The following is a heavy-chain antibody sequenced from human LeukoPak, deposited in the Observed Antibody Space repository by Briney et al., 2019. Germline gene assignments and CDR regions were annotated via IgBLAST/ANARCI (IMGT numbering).Heavy chain of an antibody. J-gene: IGHJ4*02. CDR2: ISYDGSNK. CDR1: GFTFSSYG. V-gene: IGHV3-30*18. D-gene: IGHD6-6*01. Sequence: PGRSLRLSCAASGFTFSSYGMHWVRQAPGKELEWVAVISYDGSNKYYADSVKGRFTISRDNSKNTLYLQMNSLRAEDTAVYYCAKDSSSFELDYWGQGTLVTVSS. CDR3: AKDSSSFELDY.